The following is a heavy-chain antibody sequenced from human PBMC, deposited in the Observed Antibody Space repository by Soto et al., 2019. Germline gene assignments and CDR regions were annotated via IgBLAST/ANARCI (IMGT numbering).Heavy chain of an antibody. CDR3: AREGIRPL. V-gene: IGHV4-59*01. Sequence: PSETLSLTCSVSGGSISTYYWSWIRQPPGKGLEWIGYIYFSGSTSYNPSLKSRVTISVDTSKNQFSLNLSSVTAADTAVYYCAREGIRPLWGQGTMVTVSS. J-gene: IGHJ4*02. CDR2: IYFSGST. CDR1: GGSISTYY. D-gene: IGHD6-13*01.